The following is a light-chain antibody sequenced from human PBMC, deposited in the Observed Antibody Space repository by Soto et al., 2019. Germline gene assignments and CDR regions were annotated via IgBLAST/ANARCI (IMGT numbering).Light chain of an antibody. J-gene: IGKJ1*01. CDR1: QSISNY. V-gene: IGKV1-39*01. CDR2: AAS. CDR3: QQSYSSSWT. Sequence: DTQMTQSPSSLSASVGDRVTITCRASQSISNYLNWYQQKPGKAPNLLIYAASSLQSGVPSRFSGSGSGTDFTLTISSLQREDFATYFCQQSYSSSWTFGQGTKVDIK.